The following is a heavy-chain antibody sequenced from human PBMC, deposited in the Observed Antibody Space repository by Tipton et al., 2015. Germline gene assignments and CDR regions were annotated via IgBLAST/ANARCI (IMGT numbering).Heavy chain of an antibody. J-gene: IGHJ4*02. CDR2: IYYSGST. D-gene: IGHD3-22*01. Sequence: GLVKPSETLSLTCTVSGGSISFHYWTWIRQPPGKGLEWIGSIYYSGSTNYNTSLKSRVTISVDMSKNQFSLKLTSVTAADTAVYYCARQAYFDNSGYVFDYWGQGTLVTVSP. CDR3: ARQAYFDNSGYVFDY. CDR1: GGSISFHY. V-gene: IGHV4-59*11.